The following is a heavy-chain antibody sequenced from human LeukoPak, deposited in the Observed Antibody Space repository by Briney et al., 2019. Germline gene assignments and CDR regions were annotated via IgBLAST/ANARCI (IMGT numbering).Heavy chain of an antibody. CDR2: TSGSGGST. CDR1: GFTLSSYA. J-gene: IGHJ6*02. Sequence: GGSLRLSCAASGFTLSSYAMSWVRQAPGKGLEWVSATSGSGGSTYCADSVKGRFTISRDNSKNTLYLQTNSLRAEDTAVYYCAKGRLSGVVVAGYGMDVWGQGATITVSS. D-gene: IGHD6-19*01. V-gene: IGHV3-23*01. CDR3: AKGRLSGVVVAGYGMDV.